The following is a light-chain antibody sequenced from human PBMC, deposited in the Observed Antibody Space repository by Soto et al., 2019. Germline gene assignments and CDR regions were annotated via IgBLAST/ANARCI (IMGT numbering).Light chain of an antibody. V-gene: IGKV3-20*01. CDR2: GAS. Sequence: EIVLTQSPGTLSLCPGERGTLSCRASQSVSNNYLAWYQQKPGQAPRLLIYGASNRATGIPDRFSGSGSATDFTLTISRLEPEDFAVYYCQQYGSSVTFGQGTKVDIK. CDR3: QQYGSSVT. J-gene: IGKJ1*01. CDR1: QSVSNNY.